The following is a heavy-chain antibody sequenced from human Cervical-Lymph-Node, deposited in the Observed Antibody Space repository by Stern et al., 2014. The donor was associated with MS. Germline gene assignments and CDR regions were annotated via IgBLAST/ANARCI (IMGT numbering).Heavy chain of an antibody. Sequence: VQLLESGAEVEKPGASVKVSCKASGYIFTDYYLHWVRQAPGQGLEWMGRINPKGGGTSYAQSFQGRVTLTRDTSITTAYMDLSRLTSDDTAVYYCTRALRIADRPSPGGHWFDPWGQGTLVIVSS. CDR2: INPKGGGT. CDR1: GYIFTDYY. J-gene: IGHJ5*02. D-gene: IGHD6-6*01. V-gene: IGHV1-2*02. CDR3: TRALRIADRPSPGGHWFDP.